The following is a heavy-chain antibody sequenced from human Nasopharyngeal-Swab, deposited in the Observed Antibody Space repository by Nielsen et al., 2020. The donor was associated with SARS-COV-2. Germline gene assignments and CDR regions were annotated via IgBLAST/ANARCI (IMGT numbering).Heavy chain of an antibody. D-gene: IGHD3-3*01. CDR1: GDSVSSHSAG. CDR2: TFYMSKWYN. CDR3: ARGRDFSFDS. Sequence: SETLSLTCAVSGDSVSSHSAGWNWIRQSPSRGLEWLGMTFYMSKWYNDYAESVKSRIAVNPDTSKNQFSLQLNSVTPEDTAVYYCARGRDFSFDSWGQGTLVTASS. J-gene: IGHJ4*02. V-gene: IGHV6-1*01.